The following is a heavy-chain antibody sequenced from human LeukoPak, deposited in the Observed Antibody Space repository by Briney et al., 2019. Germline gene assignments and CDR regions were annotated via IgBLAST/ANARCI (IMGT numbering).Heavy chain of an antibody. J-gene: IGHJ4*02. D-gene: IGHD3-10*01. CDR2: IYSGGST. V-gene: IGHV3-66*01. CDR1: GFTVSSNY. CDR3: ARGTVTMVDY. Sequence: GGSLRLSCAASGFTVSSNYMTWVRQAPGKGLEWVSVIYSGGSTYYADSVKGRFTISRDNSKNTLFLQMNSLRAGDTAVYYCARGTVTMVDYWGQGTLVTVSS.